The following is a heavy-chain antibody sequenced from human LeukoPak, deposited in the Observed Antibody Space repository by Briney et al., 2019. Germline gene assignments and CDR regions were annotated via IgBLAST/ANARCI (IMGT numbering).Heavy chain of an antibody. CDR2: IYYKGST. V-gene: IGHV4-59*01. CDR3: ARDYSSGWYD. CDR1: GRSISSYY. D-gene: IGHD6-19*01. J-gene: IGHJ4*02. Sequence: SETLSLTCTVSGRSISSYYCSSIRQPPGKGLGWLGYIYYKGSTNFNPSLKSRVTISVNTSKNHFSRKLTALTAADRAVYYGARDYSSGWYDWGQGTRVSVSS.